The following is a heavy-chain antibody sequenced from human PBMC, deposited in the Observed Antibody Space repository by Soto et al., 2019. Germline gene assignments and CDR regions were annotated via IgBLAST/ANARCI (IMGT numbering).Heavy chain of an antibody. J-gene: IGHJ2*01. CDR3: ARPQLPFDYGDYGYFDL. CDR1: GFTFSDYY. D-gene: IGHD4-17*01. Sequence: QVQLVESGGGLVKPGGSLRLSCAASGFTFSDYYMSWIRQAPGKGLEWVSYISSSSSYTNYADSVKGRFTISRDNAKNSLYLQMNSLRAEDTAVYYCARPQLPFDYGDYGYFDLWGRGTLVTVSS. V-gene: IGHV3-11*06. CDR2: ISSSSSYT.